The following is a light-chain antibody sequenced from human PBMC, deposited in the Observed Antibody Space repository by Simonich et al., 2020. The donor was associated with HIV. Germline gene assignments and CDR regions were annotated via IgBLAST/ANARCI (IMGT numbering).Light chain of an antibody. CDR3: QQYNSYPWT. J-gene: IGKJ1*01. Sequence: DSQMTQSPSTLSASVGDRVTITCRASQSISSWLAWYQQKPGKVPKLLIYKASSLESGVPSRFSGSGSGTEFTLTISSLQPDDFATYYCQQYNSYPWTFGQGTKVEIK. CDR2: KAS. V-gene: IGKV1-5*03. CDR1: QSISSW.